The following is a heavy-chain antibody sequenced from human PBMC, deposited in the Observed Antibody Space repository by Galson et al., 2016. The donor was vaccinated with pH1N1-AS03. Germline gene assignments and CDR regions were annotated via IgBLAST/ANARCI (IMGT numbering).Heavy chain of an antibody. Sequence: VSCKASGGTLSSYAISWVRQAPGQGLEWMGGIIPILGAAHYAQKFQGRFTITVDESTGTAYMELSSLESEDTAIYYCVRDFYDGSDYYDYWGQGTPVTVSS. CDR3: VRDFYDGSDYYDY. CDR2: IIPILGAA. CDR1: GGTLSSYA. D-gene: IGHD3-22*01. V-gene: IGHV1-69*01. J-gene: IGHJ4*02.